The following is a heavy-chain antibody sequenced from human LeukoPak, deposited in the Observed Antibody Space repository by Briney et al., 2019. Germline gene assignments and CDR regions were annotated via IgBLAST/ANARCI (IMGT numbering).Heavy chain of an antibody. J-gene: IGHJ4*02. CDR2: IYPGDSDT. V-gene: IGHV5-51*01. D-gene: IGHD1-26*01. CDR3: ARPDPSGNSDS. CDR1: GYSLTSYW. Sequence: GESLKISCKGSGYSLTSYWIGWVRHMPGKGLECMGIIYPGDSDTRYSPSFQGQVTISADKSISTAFLQWSSLKASDIAMYYCARPDPSGNSDSWGQGTLVTVSS.